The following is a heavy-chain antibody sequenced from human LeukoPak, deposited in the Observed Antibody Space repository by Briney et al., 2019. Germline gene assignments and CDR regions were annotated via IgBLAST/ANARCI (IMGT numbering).Heavy chain of an antibody. J-gene: IGHJ4*02. CDR1: GFTFSTTA. CDR2: MAFDGTDI. Sequence: SGGSLRLPCAASGFTFSTTAMHWVRQAPGKGLESVAIMAFDGTDINYIDSVKGRFTISRDNSKNTLYLEMNSLRTEDTAVYYCVRDARGSLDYWGQGALVTVSS. V-gene: IGHV3-30-3*01. CDR3: VRDARGSLDY.